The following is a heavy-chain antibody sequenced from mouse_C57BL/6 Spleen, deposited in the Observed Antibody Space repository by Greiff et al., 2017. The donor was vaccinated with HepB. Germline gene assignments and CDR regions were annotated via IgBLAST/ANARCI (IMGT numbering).Heavy chain of an antibody. V-gene: IGHV1-80*01. Sequence: VQLQQSGAELVKPGASVKISCKASGYAFSSYWMNWVKQRPGKGLEWIGQIYPGDGDTNYNGKFKGKATLTADKSSSTAYMQLSSLTSEDSAVYFWSRSTTVGVPWFAYWCQGTLVTVSA. CDR3: SRSTTVGVPWFAY. CDR2: IYPGDGDT. D-gene: IGHD1-1*01. CDR1: GYAFSSYW. J-gene: IGHJ3*01.